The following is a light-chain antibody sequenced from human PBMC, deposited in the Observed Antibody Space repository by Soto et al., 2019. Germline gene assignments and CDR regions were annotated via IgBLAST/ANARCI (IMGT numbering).Light chain of an antibody. Sequence: EIVMTQSPATLSVSPGERATLSCRASQSVSSNVAWYQQKTGQAPRRLIYGASTRATGIPARFSGSGSGIEFTITIGSLQSVDFAVYYCKQYNTWHLKYTVGQGTKLEIK. CDR2: GAS. CDR1: QSVSSN. V-gene: IGKV3-15*01. CDR3: KQYNTWHLKYT. J-gene: IGKJ2*01.